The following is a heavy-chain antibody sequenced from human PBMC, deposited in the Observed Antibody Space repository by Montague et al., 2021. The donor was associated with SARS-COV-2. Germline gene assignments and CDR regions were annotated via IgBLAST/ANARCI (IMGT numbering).Heavy chain of an antibody. CDR2: IYNGGSI. D-gene: IGHD2-2*01. CDR1: GGAINRGDYY. Sequence: SETLSLTCTVSGGAINRGDYYWTWIRQPPGKGLEWIGYIYNGGSIDYNPSLKSRVTISVDTSKNQFSVKLSSVTAADTAVYYCAQTSGGAYYYPMDVWGQGITVTVSS. J-gene: IGHJ6*02. V-gene: IGHV4-61*08. CDR3: AQTSGGAYYYPMDV.